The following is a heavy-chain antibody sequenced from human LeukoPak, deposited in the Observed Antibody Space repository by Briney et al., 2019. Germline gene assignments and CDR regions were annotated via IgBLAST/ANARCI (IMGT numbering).Heavy chain of an antibody. J-gene: IGHJ4*02. D-gene: IGHD4-23*01. CDR2: IYTIGST. Sequence: SETLSLTCTVSGGSISSYYCSWIRQPAGKGLEWIGRIYTIGSTNYNPSLKSRVPTSVTTSKTQFSLKLSSVTAADTAVYYCARDFFYGGNRYYFDDWGQGTLVTVSS. V-gene: IGHV4-4*07. CDR1: GGSISSYY. CDR3: ARDFFYGGNRYYFDD.